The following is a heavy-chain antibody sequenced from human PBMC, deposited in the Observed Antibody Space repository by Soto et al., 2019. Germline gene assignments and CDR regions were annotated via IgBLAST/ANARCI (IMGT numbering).Heavy chain of an antibody. V-gene: IGHV1-69*12. CDR2: IIPIFGTA. Sequence: QVQLVQSGAEVKKPGSSVKVSCKASGGTFSSYAISWVRQAPGQGLEWMGGIIPIFGTANYAQKFQGRVTITADESTSEAYMELSSLRSEDTAVYYCARRGTYYDFWSGYYDYWGQGTLVTVSS. J-gene: IGHJ4*02. CDR3: ARRGTYYDFWSGYYDY. D-gene: IGHD3-3*01. CDR1: GGTFSSYA.